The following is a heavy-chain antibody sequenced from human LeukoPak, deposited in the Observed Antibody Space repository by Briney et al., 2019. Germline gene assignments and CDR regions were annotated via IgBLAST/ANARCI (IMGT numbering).Heavy chain of an antibody. V-gene: IGHV3-23*01. D-gene: IGHD5-18*01. CDR2: ISGSGGST. CDR3: AKDRYSYGKIDY. Sequence: GGSLRFSCAASGFTFSSYAMSWVRQAPGKGLEWVSAISGSGGSTYYADSVKGRFTISRDNSKNTLYLQMNSLRAEDTAVYYCAKDRYSYGKIDYWGQGTLVTVSS. CDR1: GFTFSSYA. J-gene: IGHJ4*02.